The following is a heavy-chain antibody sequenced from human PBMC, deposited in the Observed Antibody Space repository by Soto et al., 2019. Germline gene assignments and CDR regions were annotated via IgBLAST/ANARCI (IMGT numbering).Heavy chain of an antibody. CDR1: GVSISTGGYS. CDR3: ASTHIINRYGSWEGYFAS. V-gene: IGHV4-30-2*01. Sequence: QLRLQESGSGLVKPSQTLSLTCAVSGVSISTGGYSWTWIRQPLGKGLEWIGYIYQGGRTNYNPYLQRRVTISADRSKTKFALKLSSATAADTAVYYCASTHIINRYGSWEGYFASWGQGTLVTVSS. D-gene: IGHD3-10*01. CDR2: IYQGGRT. J-gene: IGHJ5*01.